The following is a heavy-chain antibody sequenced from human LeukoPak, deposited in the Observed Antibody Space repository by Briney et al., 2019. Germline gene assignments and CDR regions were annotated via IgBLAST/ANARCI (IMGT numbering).Heavy chain of an antibody. V-gene: IGHV3-23*01. Sequence: GGSLRLSCAASGFTFSRYGMSWVRQAPGKGLEWVSAISGSGGSTYYADSVKGRFTISRDNSKNTLYLQMNSLRAEDTAVYYCAINLLDDTAMDYWGQGTLVTVSS. CDR1: GFTFSRYG. CDR3: AINLLDDTAMDY. CDR2: ISGSGGST. J-gene: IGHJ4*02. D-gene: IGHD5-18*01.